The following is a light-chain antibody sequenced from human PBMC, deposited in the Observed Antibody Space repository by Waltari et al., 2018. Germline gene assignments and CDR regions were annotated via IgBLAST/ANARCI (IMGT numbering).Light chain of an antibody. Sequence: EIVLMQSPATLSLSPGDRATLSCGASQSVSSGFLAWYQPKPGLAPRLLIYDTPTRATGVPDRVRGSGSGGEFALSISRLGPEDFAVYYCQQYGDSPRTFGQGTKVEIK. CDR2: DTP. V-gene: IGKV3D-20*01. J-gene: IGKJ1*01. CDR3: QQYGDSPRT. CDR1: QSVSSGF.